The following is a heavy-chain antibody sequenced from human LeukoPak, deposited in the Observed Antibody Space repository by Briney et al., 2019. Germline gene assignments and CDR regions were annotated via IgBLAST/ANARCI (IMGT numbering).Heavy chain of an antibody. J-gene: IGHJ1*01. D-gene: IGHD3-9*01. Sequence: GASVKVSCKASGYTFTGYYMHWVRQAPGQGLEWMGRINPNSGGTNYAQKFQGRVTMTRDTSISTAYMELSRLRSDDTAVYYCARDSSEFRSLIFHWGQGTLVTVSS. CDR1: GYTFTGYY. V-gene: IGHV1-2*06. CDR3: ARDSSEFRSLIFH. CDR2: INPNSGGT.